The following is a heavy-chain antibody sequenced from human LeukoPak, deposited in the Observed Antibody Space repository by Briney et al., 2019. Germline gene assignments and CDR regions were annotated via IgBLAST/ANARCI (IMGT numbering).Heavy chain of an antibody. CDR1: GGSSSGYY. V-gene: IGHV4-34*01. CDR2: INHSGST. Sequence: TSETLSLTCAVYGGSSSGYYWSWIRQPPGKGLEWIGEINHSGSTNYNPSLKSRVTISVDTSKNQFSLKLSSVTAADTAVYYCARDLQWDEDWYFDLWGRGTLVTVSS. D-gene: IGHD3-3*01. J-gene: IGHJ2*01. CDR3: ARDLQWDEDWYFDL.